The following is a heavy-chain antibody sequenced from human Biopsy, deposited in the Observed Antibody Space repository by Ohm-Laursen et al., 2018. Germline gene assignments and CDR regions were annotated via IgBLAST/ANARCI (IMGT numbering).Heavy chain of an antibody. CDR2: INQSGET. CDR1: GATFSDYY. J-gene: IGHJ4*02. Sequence: GTLSLTWTVYGATFSDYYWSWIRQPPGKGLEWIGQINQSGETKYNPSLQSRVTISAEVSKNQFSLKLGSLTAADTAIYYCGNEVYGRDYWGQGARVTVSS. CDR3: GNEVYGRDY. D-gene: IGHD4-17*01. V-gene: IGHV4-34*08.